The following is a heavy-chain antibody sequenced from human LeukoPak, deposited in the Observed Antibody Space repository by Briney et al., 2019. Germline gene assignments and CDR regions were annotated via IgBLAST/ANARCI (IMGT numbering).Heavy chain of an antibody. V-gene: IGHV3-15*01. Sequence: GGSLRLSCAASGFIFSSYGMHWVRQAPGKGLEWVGRIKSKTDGGTTDYAAPVKGRFTISRDDSKNTLYLQMNSLKTEDTAVYYCTTDNWNADYYYYYMDVWGKGTTVTVSS. CDR3: TTDNWNADYYYYYMDV. D-gene: IGHD1-1*01. CDR1: GFIFSSYG. CDR2: IKSKTDGGTT. J-gene: IGHJ6*03.